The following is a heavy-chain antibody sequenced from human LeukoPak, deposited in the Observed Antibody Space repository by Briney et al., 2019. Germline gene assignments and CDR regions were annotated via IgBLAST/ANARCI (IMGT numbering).Heavy chain of an antibody. D-gene: IGHD1-26*01. Sequence: ASVKVSCKASGYTFTSYGISWVRQAPGQGLEWMGWISAYNGNTNYAQKLQGRVTMTTDTSTSTAYMELRSLRSDDTAVYYCARDPKWEGWNTEGRVMDVWGQGTTVTVSS. V-gene: IGHV1-18*04. CDR3: ARDPKWEGWNTEGRVMDV. CDR1: GYTFTSYG. CDR2: ISAYNGNT. J-gene: IGHJ6*02.